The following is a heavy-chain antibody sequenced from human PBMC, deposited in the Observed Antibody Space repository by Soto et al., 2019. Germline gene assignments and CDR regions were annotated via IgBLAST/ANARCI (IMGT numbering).Heavy chain of an antibody. CDR1: GGSISSSSSY. J-gene: IGHJ4*02. D-gene: IGHD6-13*01. CDR3: ATTRGIAVGGSFDY. V-gene: IGHV4-39*01. Sequence: SESLSLTCTVSGGSISSSSSYWGWILQPPGKGLEWIGTIYSRSTYYNPSLKSRVTISVDTSKNQFSLKLSSVAAADTAIYFCATTRGIAVGGSFDYWGQGTLVTVSS. CDR2: IYSRST.